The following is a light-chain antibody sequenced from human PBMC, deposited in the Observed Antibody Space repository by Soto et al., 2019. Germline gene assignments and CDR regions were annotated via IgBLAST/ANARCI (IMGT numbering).Light chain of an antibody. CDR1: QYVSNK. CDR2: GAS. V-gene: IGKV3-15*01. Sequence: EILMTQSPATLSVSPVETSTLSLRSSQYVSNKVAWYQQKPGQAPSLLILGASTRATGVPARFSGSGSGTEFTLSISSLQSEDFAVYYCKQYKEWPPFTFGQGTRLEIK. CDR3: KQYKEWPPFT. J-gene: IGKJ5*01.